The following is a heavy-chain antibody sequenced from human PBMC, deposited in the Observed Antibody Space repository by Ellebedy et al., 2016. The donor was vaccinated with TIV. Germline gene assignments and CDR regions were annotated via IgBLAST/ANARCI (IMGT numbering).Heavy chain of an antibody. CDR1: GFTFTNYH. D-gene: IGHD3-10*01. CDR3: AKPYDSGSYHDAFDI. CDR2: ISYDGTNK. V-gene: IGHV3-30*18. Sequence: GESLKISCAASGFTFTNYHMHWVRQAPGKGLEWVAAISYDGTNKDYTDSVKGRFTISRDKSKNTLYLQLNSLRAEDTAVYYCAKPYDSGSYHDAFDIWGQGTMVTVSS. J-gene: IGHJ3*02.